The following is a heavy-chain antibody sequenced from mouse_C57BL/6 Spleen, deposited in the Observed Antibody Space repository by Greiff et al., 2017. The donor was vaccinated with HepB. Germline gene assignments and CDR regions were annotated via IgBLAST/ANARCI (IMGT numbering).Heavy chain of an antibody. CDR3: ARGSLLYYFAY. Sequence: EVKLVESEGGLVQPGSSMKLSCTASGFTFSDYYMAWVRQVPEKGLEWVADINYDGSSTYYLDSLKSRFIITRDNAKNILYLQMSSLKSEDTATYYCARGSLLYYFAYWGQGTTLTVSS. V-gene: IGHV5-16*01. CDR1: GFTFSDYY. CDR2: INYDGSST. D-gene: IGHD1-1*01. J-gene: IGHJ2*01.